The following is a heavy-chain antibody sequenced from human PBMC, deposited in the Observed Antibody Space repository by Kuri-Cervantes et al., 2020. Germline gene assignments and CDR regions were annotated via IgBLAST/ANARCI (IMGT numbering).Heavy chain of an antibody. Sequence: LSLTCAASGFTFSDYYMSWIRQAPGKGLEWVSYISSSGSTTYYADSVKGRFTISRDNADNTLYLQMNSLRAEDTAVCYCTRDSYDSLRYYGMDVWGQGTTVTVSS. CDR1: GFTFSDYY. CDR3: TRDSYDSLRYYGMDV. J-gene: IGHJ6*02. V-gene: IGHV3-11*04. CDR2: ISSSGSTT. D-gene: IGHD3-3*01.